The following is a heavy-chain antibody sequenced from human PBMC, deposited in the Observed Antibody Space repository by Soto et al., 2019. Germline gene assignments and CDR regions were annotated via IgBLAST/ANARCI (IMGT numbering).Heavy chain of an antibody. J-gene: IGHJ4*02. Sequence: PSETVSLTCTVSWGSIGSYHWSWVRQPPGKRVEWIASVYSIGTTHENRCLGSRVTISIDAPGNRFSMEITSVTAADTAFYYCPREKVLTGMFDFGGQGTLVTVSS. CDR2: VYSIGTT. CDR1: WGSIGSYH. CDR3: PREKVLTGMFDF. V-gene: IGHV4-59*01.